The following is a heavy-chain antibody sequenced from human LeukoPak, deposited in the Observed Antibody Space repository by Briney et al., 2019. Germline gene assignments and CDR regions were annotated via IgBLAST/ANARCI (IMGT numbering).Heavy chain of an antibody. CDR2: IRGSGGST. CDR3: AKGTGYYDSSGPFDY. V-gene: IGHV3-23*01. D-gene: IGHD3-22*01. CDR1: GFTFSSYA. J-gene: IGHJ4*02. Sequence: PGGSLRLSCAASGFTFSSYAMSWVRQAPGKGLEWVSAIRGSGGSTYYADSVKGRFTISRDNSKNTLYLQMNSLRAEVTAVYYCAKGTGYYDSSGPFDYWGQGTLVTVSS.